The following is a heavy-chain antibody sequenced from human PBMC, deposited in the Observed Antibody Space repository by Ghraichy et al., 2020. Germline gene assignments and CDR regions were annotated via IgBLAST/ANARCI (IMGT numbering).Heavy chain of an antibody. D-gene: IGHD5-24*01. CDR2: IYSGGST. Sequence: GGSLRLSCAASGFTVSSNYMSWVRQAPGKGLEWVSVIYSGGSTYYADSVKGRFTISRDNSKNTLYLQMNSLRAEDTAVYYCARAPGYNQYRWFDPWGQGTLVTVSS. J-gene: IGHJ5*02. V-gene: IGHV3-53*01. CDR3: ARAPGYNQYRWFDP. CDR1: GFTVSSNY.